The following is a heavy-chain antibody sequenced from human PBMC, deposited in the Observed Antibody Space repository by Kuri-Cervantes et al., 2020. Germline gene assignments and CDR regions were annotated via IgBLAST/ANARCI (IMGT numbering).Heavy chain of an antibody. J-gene: IGHJ6*03. Sequence: SVKVSCKASGGTFSSYAISWVRQAPGQGLEWMGGIIPIFGTANYAQKFQGRVTITADESTSTAYMELSSLRSEDTAVYYCAREGYNWNYVGPYYYYYYMDVWGKGTTVTVSS. CDR1: GGTFSSYA. CDR2: IIPIFGTA. D-gene: IGHD1-7*01. V-gene: IGHV1-69*13. CDR3: AREGYNWNYVGPYYYYYYMDV.